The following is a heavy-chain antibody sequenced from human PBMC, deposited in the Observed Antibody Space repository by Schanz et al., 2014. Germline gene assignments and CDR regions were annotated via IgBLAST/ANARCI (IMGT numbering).Heavy chain of an antibody. J-gene: IGHJ5*02. D-gene: IGHD5-12*01. CDR2: INHGGST. Sequence: QVQLQQWGAGLLKPSETLSLTCAVYGGSFSGYYWSWIRQPPGKGLEWIAEINHGGSTNYNPSLRRRVPISIDTSNNQSSLKLTSVTAADTAVYYCARGGSVATIAPYTWFDPWGQGTLVTVSS. V-gene: IGHV4-34*01. CDR3: ARGGSVATIAPYTWFDP. CDR1: GGSFSGYY.